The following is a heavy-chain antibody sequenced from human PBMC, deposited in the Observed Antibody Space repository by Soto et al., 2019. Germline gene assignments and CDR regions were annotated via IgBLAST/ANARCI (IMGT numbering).Heavy chain of an antibody. CDR3: ARDESATDAFDI. D-gene: IGHD5-12*01. V-gene: IGHV4-31*03. J-gene: IGHJ3*02. CDR1: GGSISSGGYY. Sequence: QAQLQESGPGLVKPSQTLSLTCTVSGGSISSGGYYWSWIRQNPGKGLEWIGYIYYSGTTNYNPSLKSRLTISVDTSNNQSSLKLNSMTAADTAVYYCARDESATDAFDIWGQGTMVTVSS. CDR2: IYYSGTT.